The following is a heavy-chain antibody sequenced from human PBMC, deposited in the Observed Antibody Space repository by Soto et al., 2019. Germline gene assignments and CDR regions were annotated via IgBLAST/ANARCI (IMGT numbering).Heavy chain of an antibody. V-gene: IGHV4-4*07. D-gene: IGHD6-13*01. Sequence: PSETLCLTCTVSVGSITTYYGSWIRQPAGKGLEWIGRIDTSGNTNYNPSLKSRVTMSVDTSKKQFSLKLTSVTAADTAVYYCARYSNNWFQTKGMDVWGQGTTVTGSS. CDR3: ARYSNNWFQTKGMDV. J-gene: IGHJ6*02. CDR2: IDTSGNT. CDR1: VGSITTYY.